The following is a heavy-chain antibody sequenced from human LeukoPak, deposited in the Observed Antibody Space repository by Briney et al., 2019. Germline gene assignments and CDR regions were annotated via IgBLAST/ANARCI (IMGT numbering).Heavy chain of an antibody. Sequence: PGGSLRLSCAASGFTFSSYWMHWVRQAPGKGLGWVSRINSDGSSTIYADSVKGRFTISRDNAKNTLYLQMNSLRAEDTAVYYCARGAARLGSDYWGQGTLVTVSS. V-gene: IGHV3-74*01. J-gene: IGHJ4*02. CDR2: INSDGSST. CDR1: GFTFSSYW. D-gene: IGHD6-6*01. CDR3: ARGAARLGSDY.